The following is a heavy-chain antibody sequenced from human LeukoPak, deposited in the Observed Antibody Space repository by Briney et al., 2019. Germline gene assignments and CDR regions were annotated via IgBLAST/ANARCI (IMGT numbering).Heavy chain of an antibody. CDR3: ARVLSRGYSYGPHYYYYGMDV. CDR2: INSDGSST. V-gene: IGHV3-74*01. D-gene: IGHD5-18*01. CDR1: GFTFSSYW. Sequence: GGSLRLSCAASGFTFSSYWMHWVRQAPGKGLVWASRINSDGSSTSYADSVKGRFTISRDNAKNTLYLQMNSLRAEDTAVYYCARVLSRGYSYGPHYYYYGMDVWGQGTTVTVSS. J-gene: IGHJ6*02.